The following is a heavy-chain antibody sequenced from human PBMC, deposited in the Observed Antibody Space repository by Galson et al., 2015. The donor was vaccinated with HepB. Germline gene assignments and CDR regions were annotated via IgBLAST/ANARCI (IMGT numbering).Heavy chain of an antibody. CDR2: ISYDGSNK. Sequence: SLRLSCAASGFTFSSYGMHWVRQAPGKGLEWVAVISYDGSNKYYADSVKGRFTISRDNSKNTLYLQMNSLRAEDTAVYYCATNGDCSGGSCADYWGQGTLVTVSS. V-gene: IGHV3-30*03. J-gene: IGHJ4*02. D-gene: IGHD2-15*01. CDR3: ATNGDCSGGSCADY. CDR1: GFTFSSYG.